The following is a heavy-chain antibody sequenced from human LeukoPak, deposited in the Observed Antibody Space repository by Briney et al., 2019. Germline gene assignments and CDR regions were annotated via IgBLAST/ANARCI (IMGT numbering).Heavy chain of an antibody. Sequence: ASVKVSCKASGYPFTSYYINWVRQAPGQGLGWMGWISAYNGDTNYAQNLQGRVTMTTDTSTDTAYMELRSLRSDDTAVYYCARDWSRGFSDYWGQGTLVTVSS. V-gene: IGHV1-18*01. CDR2: ISAYNGDT. J-gene: IGHJ4*02. CDR3: ARDWSRGFSDY. D-gene: IGHD3-3*01. CDR1: GYPFTSYY.